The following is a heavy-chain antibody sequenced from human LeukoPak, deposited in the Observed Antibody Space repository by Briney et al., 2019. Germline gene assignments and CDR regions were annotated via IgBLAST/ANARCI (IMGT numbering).Heavy chain of an antibody. CDR3: AQQYYMDV. V-gene: IGHV3-23*01. Sequence: PGGSLRLSCAASGFTFSSYAMRWVREAPGKGVEWVSAISGSGGSTYYADSVKGRFTISRDNYKNRLYLHMNSLRSEDTAVYYCAQQYYMDVWGKGTTVTVSS. CDR2: ISGSGGST. J-gene: IGHJ6*03. CDR1: GFTFSSYA.